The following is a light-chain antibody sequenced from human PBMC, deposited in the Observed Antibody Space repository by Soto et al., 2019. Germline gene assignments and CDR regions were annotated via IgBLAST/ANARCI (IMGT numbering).Light chain of an antibody. V-gene: IGKV3-20*01. CDR2: GAS. Sequence: EFVLTQSPGTLSLSPGERATLSGRASQSVGSNSLAWYQQKPGQAPRILIYGASTRATGIPDRFSGSGSGTDFTLTISRLEPEDFAVYYCQQYGSSPPLTFGGGTKVEIK. CDR3: QQYGSSPPLT. J-gene: IGKJ4*01. CDR1: QSVGSNS.